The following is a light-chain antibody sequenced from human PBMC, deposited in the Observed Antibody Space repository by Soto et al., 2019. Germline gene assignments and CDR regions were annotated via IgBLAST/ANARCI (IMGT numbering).Light chain of an antibody. V-gene: IGKV1-39*01. Sequence: DIQMTQSPSSLSTSVGDRVTITCRASQYINNYLNWYQQKPGKAPKLLIFAAYNLQSGVPSRFSGSGSGTDFTLTISSLEPEDFAIYYCQQRNSWPLTFGGGTKVEIK. J-gene: IGKJ4*01. CDR1: QYINNY. CDR2: AAY. CDR3: QQRNSWPLT.